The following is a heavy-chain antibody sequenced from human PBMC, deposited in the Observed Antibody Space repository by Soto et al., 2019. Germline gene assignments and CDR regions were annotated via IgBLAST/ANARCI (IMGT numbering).Heavy chain of an antibody. CDR1: GFTFSSYG. D-gene: IGHD5-18*01. V-gene: IGHV3-30*18. CDR2: ISYDGSNK. J-gene: IGHJ6*02. Sequence: GVSLRLSCAASGFTFSSYGMHWVRQAPGKGLEWVAVISYDGSNKYYADSVKGRFTISRDNSKNTLYLQMTSLRAEDTAVYYCANDHGRYSSMDVWGQGTTGT. CDR3: ANDHGRYSSMDV.